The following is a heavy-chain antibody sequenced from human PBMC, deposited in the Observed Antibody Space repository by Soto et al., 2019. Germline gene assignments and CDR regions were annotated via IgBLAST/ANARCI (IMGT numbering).Heavy chain of an antibody. D-gene: IGHD3-10*01. CDR1: GYSICIGYY. CDR2: IYHSGST. CDR3: ARVGGYGMDV. J-gene: IGHJ6*02. Sequence: SCSLALTCAVSGYSICIGYYWGWFRQPPGKGLEWIGSIYHSGSTYNNPSLKSRVTISVDTSKNQFSLKLSSVTAADTAVYYCARVGGYGMDVWGQGTTVTVSS. V-gene: IGHV4-38-2*01.